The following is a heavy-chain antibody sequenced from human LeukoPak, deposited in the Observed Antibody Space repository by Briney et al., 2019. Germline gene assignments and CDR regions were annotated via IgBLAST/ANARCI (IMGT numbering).Heavy chain of an antibody. CDR1: GYTFTSYA. D-gene: IGHD2-15*01. CDR3: ARETRAVVVAVLYNWFDP. J-gene: IGHJ5*02. CDR2: INTNTGNP. Sequence: ASVKVSCKASGYTFTSYAMNWVRQAPGQGLEWMGWINTNTGNPTYAQGFTGRFVFSLDTSVSTAYLQISSLKAEDTAVYYCARETRAVVVAVLYNWFDPWGQGTLVTVSS. V-gene: IGHV7-4-1*02.